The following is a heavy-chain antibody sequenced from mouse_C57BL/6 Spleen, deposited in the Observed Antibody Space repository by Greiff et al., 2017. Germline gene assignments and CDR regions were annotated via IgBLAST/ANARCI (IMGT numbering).Heavy chain of an antibody. D-gene: IGHD1-1*01. CDR3: ARTTTVDLDY. CDR2: LNPGSGGT. CDR1: GYAFTNYL. V-gene: IGHV1-54*01. J-gene: IGHJ2*01. Sequence: QVQLQQSGAELVRPGTSVKVSCKASGYAFTNYLIEWVKQRPGQGLEWIGVLNPGSGGTNYNEKFKGKATLTADKSSSTAYMQLSSLTSEDSAVYFCARTTTVDLDYWGQGTTLTVSS.